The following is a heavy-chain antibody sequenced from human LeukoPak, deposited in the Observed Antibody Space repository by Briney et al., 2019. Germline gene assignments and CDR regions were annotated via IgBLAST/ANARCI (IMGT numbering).Heavy chain of an antibody. D-gene: IGHD5-24*01. Sequence: PGGSLRLSCAASGFSFSSYAMSWVRQAPGKGLDRVSSITGSGSTYYADSVKGRFAISRDNSKNMLYLQMNSLRVEDTAIYYCAKDFEGYNFWGQGTLVTVSS. V-gene: IGHV3-23*01. CDR1: GFSFSSYA. J-gene: IGHJ4*02. CDR2: ITGSGST. CDR3: AKDFEGYNF.